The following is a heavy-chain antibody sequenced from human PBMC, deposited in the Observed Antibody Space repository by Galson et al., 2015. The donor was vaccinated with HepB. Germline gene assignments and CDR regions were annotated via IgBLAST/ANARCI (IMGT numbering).Heavy chain of an antibody. CDR3: ARAAYCSRTSCLFDP. CDR2: INYSGST. D-gene: IGHD2-2*01. Sequence: TLSLTCTVSDASISTADYYWSWIHQHPGKGPEWIGHINYSGSTYFNPSLKSRVSMSIDTSENQFSMKLISATAADTAIYYCARAAYCSRTSCLFDPWGQGTLVTVSS. V-gene: IGHV4-31*03. CDR1: DASISTADYY. J-gene: IGHJ5*02.